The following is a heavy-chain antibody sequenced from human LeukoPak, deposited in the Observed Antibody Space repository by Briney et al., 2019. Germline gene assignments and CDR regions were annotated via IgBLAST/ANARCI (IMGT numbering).Heavy chain of an antibody. V-gene: IGHV4-39*06. Sequence: SETLSLTCSASGGSISSSNYYWGWIRQPPGKGLEWIGSIYYSGSTYYNPSLKSRATISVDTSKNQFPLKVASVTAADTAVYYCARHFRYDSSGYYDYYYMDVWGKGTTVTVSS. D-gene: IGHD3-22*01. J-gene: IGHJ6*03. CDR2: IYYSGST. CDR1: GGSISSSNYY. CDR3: ARHFRYDSSGYYDYYYMDV.